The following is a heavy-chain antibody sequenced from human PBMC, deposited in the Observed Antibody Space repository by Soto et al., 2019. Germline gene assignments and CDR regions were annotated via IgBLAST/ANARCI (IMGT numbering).Heavy chain of an antibody. Sequence: QVQLQESGPGLVKPSETLSLTCTVSGDSISSYYWSWIRQPPGKGLEWIGYIYYSGSTNYNPSLTSRVTVSVDPSKNHCSLKLSSVTAADTAVYYCARGRRGDYVPFDYWGQGTLVTVSS. CDR3: ARGRRGDYVPFDY. J-gene: IGHJ4*02. CDR2: IYYSGST. V-gene: IGHV4-59*01. CDR1: GDSISSYY. D-gene: IGHD4-17*01.